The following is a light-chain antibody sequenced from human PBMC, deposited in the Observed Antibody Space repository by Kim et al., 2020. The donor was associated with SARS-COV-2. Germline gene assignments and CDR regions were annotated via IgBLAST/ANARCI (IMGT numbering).Light chain of an antibody. CDR3: NSRDSSGNHWV. Sequence: ASGQTVRITCQGDSLRSYYASWCQQKQGQAPVLVIYGKNNRPSGIPDRFSGSSSGNTASLTITGAQAEDEADYYCNSRDSSGNHWVFGGGTQLTVL. J-gene: IGLJ3*02. CDR2: GKN. CDR1: SLRSYY. V-gene: IGLV3-19*01.